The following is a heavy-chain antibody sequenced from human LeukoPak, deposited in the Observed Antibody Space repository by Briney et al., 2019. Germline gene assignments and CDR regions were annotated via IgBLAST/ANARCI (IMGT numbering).Heavy chain of an antibody. V-gene: IGHV4-59*11. Sequence: PSETLSLTCSVSGGSISGHWWTWVRQAPGEGLEWIGDILCSGSTNYNPAPKSRRSILVDASTNQFSLKLNSVPAADTAMYYCTRRNTADASIDLWGQGILVIASS. CDR3: TRRNTADASIDL. J-gene: IGHJ5*02. CDR2: ILCSGST. CDR1: GGSISGHW. D-gene: IGHD4-17*01.